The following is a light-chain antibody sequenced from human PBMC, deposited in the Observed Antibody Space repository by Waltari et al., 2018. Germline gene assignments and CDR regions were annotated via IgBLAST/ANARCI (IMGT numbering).Light chain of an antibody. CDR3: QHHFRLPAT. Sequence: SCRASQNIGHYLAWYQQKPGQAPRHLIYASSTRAAGIPDRFSGSGSGADFSLTITRLEPDDFAVYYCQHHFRLPATFGQGTKV. CDR1: QNIGHY. CDR2: ASS. V-gene: IGKV3-20*01. J-gene: IGKJ1*01.